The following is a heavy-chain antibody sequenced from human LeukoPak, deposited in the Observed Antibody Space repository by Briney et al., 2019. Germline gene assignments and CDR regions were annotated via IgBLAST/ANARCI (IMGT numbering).Heavy chain of an antibody. D-gene: IGHD3-16*01. CDR3: AVDRRQGPTVSTFSPFDY. Sequence: SGGSLRLSCAASGFTFSSYGMSWVRQAPGKGLEWVSGINWNGGSTGYADSVKGRFTISRDNAKNSLYLQMNSLRAEDTAVYYCAVDRRQGPTVSTFSPFDYWGQGTLVTVSS. V-gene: IGHV3-20*04. CDR2: INWNGGST. CDR1: GFTFSSYG. J-gene: IGHJ4*02.